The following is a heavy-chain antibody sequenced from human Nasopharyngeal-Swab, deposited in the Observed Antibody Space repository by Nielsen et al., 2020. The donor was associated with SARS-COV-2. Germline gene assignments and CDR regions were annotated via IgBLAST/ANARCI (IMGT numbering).Heavy chain of an antibody. V-gene: IGHV1-8*01. Sequence: SVKVSCKASGYTFTSYDINWVRQATGQGLEWMGWMNPNSGNTGYAQKFQGRVTMTRNTSISTAYMELSSLRSEDTAVYYCATYYYDSSGYLVVDYWGQGTLVTVSS. CDR3: ATYYYDSSGYLVVDY. CDR1: GYTFTSYD. CDR2: MNPNSGNT. J-gene: IGHJ4*02. D-gene: IGHD3-22*01.